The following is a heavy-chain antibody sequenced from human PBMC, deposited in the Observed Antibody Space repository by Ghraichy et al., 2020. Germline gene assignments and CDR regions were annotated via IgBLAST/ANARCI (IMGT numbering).Heavy chain of an antibody. CDR3: VRVHFYNSSWYTSS. J-gene: IGHJ4*02. CDR1: NGSLTNYY. V-gene: IGHV4-59*01. Sequence: SETLSLTCSLSNGSLTNYYWTWIRQAPGKGLEWIGNIYYRGNTNYNPSLKSRVSIAVDASKNQFSLNVRSVTVADTAVYYCVRVHFYNSSWYTSSWGQGAPVTVSS. D-gene: IGHD6-13*01. CDR2: IYYRGNT.